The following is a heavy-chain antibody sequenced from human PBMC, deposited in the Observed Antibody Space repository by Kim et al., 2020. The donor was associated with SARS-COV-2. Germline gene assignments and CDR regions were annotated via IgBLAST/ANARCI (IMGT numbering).Heavy chain of an antibody. J-gene: IGHJ5*02. D-gene: IGHD3-3*01. V-gene: IGHV4-59*01. CDR3: ARSSQSDYLGWFDP. Sequence: NPSLKSLVTISLTTSKTPFSLKLSSVTAADTAIYYCARSSQSDYLGWFDPWGQGTLVTVSS.